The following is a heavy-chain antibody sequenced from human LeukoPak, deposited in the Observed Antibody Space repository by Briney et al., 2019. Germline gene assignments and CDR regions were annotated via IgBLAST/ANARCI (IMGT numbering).Heavy chain of an antibody. Sequence: LSLTCTVSGGSLSSGGYYWSWMRQAPGKGLEWVSYISGGSDHTNYADSVKGRFTISRDNAKNSLYLQMNSLTDEDTAVYYCARCQYNSSPDIWGQGTLVTVSS. CDR1: GGSLSSGGYY. CDR3: ARCQYNSSPDI. D-gene: IGHD1-14*01. CDR2: ISGGSDHT. J-gene: IGHJ4*02. V-gene: IGHV3-11*03.